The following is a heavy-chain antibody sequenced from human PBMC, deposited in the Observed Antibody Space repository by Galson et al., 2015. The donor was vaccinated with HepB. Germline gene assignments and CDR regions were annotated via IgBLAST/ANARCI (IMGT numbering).Heavy chain of an antibody. V-gene: IGHV6-1*01. D-gene: IGHD1-26*01. J-gene: IGHJ3*02. CDR1: GDSVSSNSAA. CDR3: ARDVLTSGVGKAFDI. Sequence: CAISGDSVSSNSAAWNWIRQSPSRGLEWLGRTYYRSKWYNDYAISVKSRITINPDTSKNQFSLQLNSVTPEDTAVYYCARDVLTSGVGKAFDIWGQGTMVTVSS. CDR2: TYYRSKWYN.